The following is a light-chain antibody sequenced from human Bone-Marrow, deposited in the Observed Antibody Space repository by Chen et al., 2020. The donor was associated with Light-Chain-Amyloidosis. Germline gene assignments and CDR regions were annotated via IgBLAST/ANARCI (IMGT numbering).Light chain of an antibody. CDR3: SSYTITNTLV. Sequence: QSALTQPPPVSRSPVQSIPTSCTGTTRDVGGEHHVPWYQQHPDTARKLMIYEVTNRPSWVPDRFSGSRSDNTASLTITGLQTEDEADYFCSSYTITNTLVFGSGTRVTVL. V-gene: IGLV2-14*01. CDR2: EVT. J-gene: IGLJ1*01. CDR1: TRDVGGEHH.